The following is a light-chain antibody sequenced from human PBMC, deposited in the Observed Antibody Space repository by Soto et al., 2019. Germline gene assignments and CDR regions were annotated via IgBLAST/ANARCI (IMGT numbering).Light chain of an antibody. V-gene: IGLV2-14*01. CDR2: DVT. Sequence: QSALTQPASVSGSPGQSITISCTGSSSDIGGYNYVSWYQQHPGKVPKLMIYDVTNRASGVSDRFSGSKSGNTASLTISGLQVEDEADYYCSSYTISITPYVFGSGTKLTVL. J-gene: IGLJ1*01. CDR1: SSDIGGYNY. CDR3: SSYTISITPYV.